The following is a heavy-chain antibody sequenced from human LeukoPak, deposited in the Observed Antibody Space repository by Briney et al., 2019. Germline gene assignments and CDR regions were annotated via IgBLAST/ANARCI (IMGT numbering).Heavy chain of an antibody. CDR3: ARTRTVTPVFDY. CDR2: ISYDGSNK. Sequence: GGSLRLSCIESGFTMSGYAMHWVRQAPGKGLEWVAVISYDGSNKYYADSVKGRFTISRDNSKNTLYLQMNSLRAEDTAVYYCARTRTVTPVFDYWGQGTLVTVSS. V-gene: IGHV3-30-3*02. J-gene: IGHJ4*02. CDR1: GFTMSGYA. D-gene: IGHD4-11*01.